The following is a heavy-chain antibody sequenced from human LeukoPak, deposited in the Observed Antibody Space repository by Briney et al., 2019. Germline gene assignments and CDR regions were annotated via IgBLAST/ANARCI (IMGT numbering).Heavy chain of an antibody. D-gene: IGHD3-16*01. CDR3: VRLHDSRPSS. CDR2: VSGTSSFT. J-gene: IGHJ5*02. V-gene: IGHV3-11*06. Sequence: GGSLRLSCAASGFTFSDYYMSWIRQAPGKGLEWVSYVSGTSSFTSYADSVRGRLTISRDNAKNSLYLQMNSLRAEDTAVYYCVRLHDSRPSSWGQGALVTVSS. CDR1: GFTFSDYY.